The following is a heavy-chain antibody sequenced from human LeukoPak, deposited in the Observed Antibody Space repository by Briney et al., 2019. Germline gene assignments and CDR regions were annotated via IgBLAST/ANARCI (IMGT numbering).Heavy chain of an antibody. D-gene: IGHD1-26*01. V-gene: IGHV4-38-2*01. J-gene: IGHJ5*02. CDR1: GYSISSGYY. Sequence: SETLSLTCAVSGYSISSGYYWGWIRQPPGKGLEWIGSIYHSGSTYYNPSLKSRVTMSVDTSKNQFSLKLSSVTAADTAVYYCASGSSMNWFDPWGQGTLVTVSS. CDR2: IYHSGST. CDR3: ASGSSMNWFDP.